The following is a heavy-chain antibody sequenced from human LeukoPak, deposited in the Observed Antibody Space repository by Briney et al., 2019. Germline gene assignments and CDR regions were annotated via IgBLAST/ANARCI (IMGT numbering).Heavy chain of an antibody. CDR3: ARDIGSGSFANWFDP. CDR2: IIPIFGTA. J-gene: IGHJ5*02. D-gene: IGHD3-10*01. V-gene: IGHV1-69*13. CDR1: GGTFSSYA. Sequence: SVKVSCKASGGTFSSYAISWVRQAPGQGLEWMGGIIPIFGTANYAQKFQGRVTITADESTSTAYMELSSLRSEDTAVYYCARDIGSGSFANWFDPWGQGTLVTVSS.